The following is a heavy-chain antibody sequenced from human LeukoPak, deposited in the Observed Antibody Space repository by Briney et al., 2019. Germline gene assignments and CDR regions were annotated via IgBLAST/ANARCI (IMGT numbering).Heavy chain of an antibody. J-gene: IGHJ5*02. Sequence: SETLSLTCIVSGGSISSYYWSWIRQPPGKGLEWIGYIYYSGSTNYNPFFKSRVTISIDTSKNQFSLKLSSVTAADTAVYYCARESLTWLQSRTSWFDPWGQGTLVTVSS. CDR1: GGSISSYY. V-gene: IGHV4-59*01. CDR2: IYYSGST. CDR3: ARESLTWLQSRTSWFDP. D-gene: IGHD5-24*01.